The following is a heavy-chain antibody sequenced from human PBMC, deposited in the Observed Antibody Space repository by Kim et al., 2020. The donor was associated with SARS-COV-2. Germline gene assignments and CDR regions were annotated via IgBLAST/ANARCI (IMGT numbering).Heavy chain of an antibody. J-gene: IGHJ6*02. CDR2: ILADGTKE. CDR3: AKRGQKGNGMDV. V-gene: IGHV3-30*18. CDR1: GFAFSGYG. Sequence: GGSLRLSCAASGFAFSGYGMHWVRQAPGKGLEWVAGILADGTKEYYADSVKGRFTISRDNSKNTLYLEMNSLRGEDTAVYFCAKRGQKGNGMDVWGQGTTVTVYS.